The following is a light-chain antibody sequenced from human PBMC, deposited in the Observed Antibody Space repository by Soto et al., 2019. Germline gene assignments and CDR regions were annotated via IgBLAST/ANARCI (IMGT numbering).Light chain of an antibody. CDR1: QIVGKW. CDR2: DVS. J-gene: IGKJ4*01. V-gene: IGKV1-5*01. Sequence: DVQMTQSPSNLSASIGDTVTITCRASQIVGKWLAWYQQKPGKAPKLLINDVSNLEIGVPSRFSGSGSGTEFTLTISSRDPDDFATYYCQQYSTYPLTFGGGTRVYI. CDR3: QQYSTYPLT.